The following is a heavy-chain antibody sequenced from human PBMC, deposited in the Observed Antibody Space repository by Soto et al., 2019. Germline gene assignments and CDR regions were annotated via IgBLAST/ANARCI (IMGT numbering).Heavy chain of an antibody. CDR1: GYTFTSYD. Sequence: GASGKVSCKASGYTFTSYDINWVRLATGQGLEWMGWMNPNSGNTAYAQKFQGRGTMTRNTSISTSYMELSRLRSEDTDVYYCARLKQDYAVAWGQGTLVTVSS. V-gene: IGHV1-8*01. CDR2: MNPNSGNT. CDR3: ARLKQDYAVA. J-gene: IGHJ5*02. D-gene: IGHD3-16*01.